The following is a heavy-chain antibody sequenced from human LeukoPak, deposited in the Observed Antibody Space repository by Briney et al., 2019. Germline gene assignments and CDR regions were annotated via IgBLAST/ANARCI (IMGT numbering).Heavy chain of an antibody. D-gene: IGHD6-13*01. CDR1: GFTFSSYW. V-gene: IGHV3-7*01. J-gene: IGHJ4*02. Sequence: GGSLRLSCAASGFTFSSYWMSWVRQAPGKGLEWVANMKYDGSEKYYVDSVKGRFTISRDNAKNSLYLQINSLRAEDTAVYYCARDIEAAGLFLDYWGQGTLVTVSS. CDR2: MKYDGSEK. CDR3: ARDIEAAGLFLDY.